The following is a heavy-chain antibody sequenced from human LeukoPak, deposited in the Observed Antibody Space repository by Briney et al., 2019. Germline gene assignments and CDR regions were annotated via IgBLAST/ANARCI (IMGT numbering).Heavy chain of an antibody. D-gene: IGHD3-22*01. CDR2: FDPEDGET. Sequence: ASVKVSCKVSGYTLTELSMHWVRQAPGKGLEWMGGFDPEDGETIYAQKFQGRVTMTEDTSTDTAYMELSSLRSEDTAVYYCATLIYESSGYWFDYWGQGTLVTVSS. CDR3: ATLIYESSGYWFDY. V-gene: IGHV1-24*01. J-gene: IGHJ4*02. CDR1: GYTLTELS.